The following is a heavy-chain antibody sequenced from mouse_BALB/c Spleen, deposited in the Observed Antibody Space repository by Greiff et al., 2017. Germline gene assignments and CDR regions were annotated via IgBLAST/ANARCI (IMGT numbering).Heavy chain of an antibody. CDR1: GYSITSDYA. J-gene: IGHJ1*01. D-gene: IGHD1-1*01. CDR3: ARLLGNWYFDV. CDR2: ISYSGST. V-gene: IGHV3-2*02. Sequence: VQLVESGPGLVKPSQSLSLTCTVTGYSITSDYAWNWIRQFPGNKLEWMGYISYSGSTSYNPSLKSRISITRDTSKNQFFLQLNSVTTEDTATYYCARLLGNWYFDVWGAGTTVTVSS.